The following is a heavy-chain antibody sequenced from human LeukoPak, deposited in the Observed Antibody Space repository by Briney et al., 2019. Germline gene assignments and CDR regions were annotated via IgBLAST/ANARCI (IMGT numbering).Heavy chain of an antibody. CDR3: ARDVVVTSSPDAFDI. J-gene: IGHJ3*02. CDR1: GDSVTSGGYY. Sequence: SETLSLTCAVSGDSVTSGGYYCTWIRHHPGKGLVWIGYISNSGTTSYNPSLKSRVSISVDTSDNQFSLRLTSVTAADTAVYYCARDVVVTSSPDAFDIWGQGTMVTVSS. CDR2: ISNSGTT. V-gene: IGHV4-31*11. D-gene: IGHD2-21*01.